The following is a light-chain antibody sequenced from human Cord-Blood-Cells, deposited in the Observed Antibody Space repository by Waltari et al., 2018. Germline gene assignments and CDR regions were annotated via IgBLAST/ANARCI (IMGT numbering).Light chain of an antibody. CDR1: SSDVGGYNY. Sequence: QSALTQPASVSGSPGLSITISCTGTSSDVGGYNYVSWYQQHPGKAPKLMIYEVSNRPSGVSNRFSGSKSGNTASLTISGLQAEDEADYYCSSYTSSSTLNYVFGTGTKVTVL. V-gene: IGLV2-14*01. CDR2: EVS. CDR3: SSYTSSSTLNYV. J-gene: IGLJ1*01.